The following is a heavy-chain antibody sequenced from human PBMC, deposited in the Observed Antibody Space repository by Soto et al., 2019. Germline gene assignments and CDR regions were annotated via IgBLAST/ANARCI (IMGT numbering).Heavy chain of an antibody. J-gene: IGHJ4*02. CDR1: GGTFSSYA. CDR2: IIPIFGTA. Sequence: SVKVSCKASGGTFSSYAISWVRQAPGQGLEWMGGIIPIFGTANYAQKFQGRVTITADESTSTAYMELSSLRSEDTAVYYCARGAFYDILTGSTMDYFDYWGQGTLVTVSS. V-gene: IGHV1-69*13. CDR3: ARGAFYDILTGSTMDYFDY. D-gene: IGHD3-9*01.